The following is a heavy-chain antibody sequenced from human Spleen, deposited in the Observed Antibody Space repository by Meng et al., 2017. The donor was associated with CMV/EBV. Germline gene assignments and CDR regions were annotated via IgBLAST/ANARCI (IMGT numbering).Heavy chain of an antibody. CDR2: IYYSGST. Sequence: QVQLQESGPGLVKPSETLSLTCTVSGGSISSYYWSWIRQPPGKGLEWIGYIYYSGSTNYTPSLKSRVTISVDTSKNQFSLKLSSVTAADTAVYYCARDLRGMTTVTHDWFDPWGQGTLVTVSS. CDR1: GGSISSYY. CDR3: ARDLRGMTTVTHDWFDP. J-gene: IGHJ5*02. D-gene: IGHD4-11*01. V-gene: IGHV4-59*01.